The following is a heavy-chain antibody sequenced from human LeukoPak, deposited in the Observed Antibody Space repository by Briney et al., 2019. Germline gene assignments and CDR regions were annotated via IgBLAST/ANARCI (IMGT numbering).Heavy chain of an antibody. V-gene: IGHV4-59*01. CDR3: ARSGGWYWNFDY. D-gene: IGHD6-19*01. J-gene: IGHJ4*02. CDR2: IYYSGST. CDR1: GGSIGSYY. Sequence: SETLSLTCTVSGGSIGSYYWSWIRQPPGKGLEWIGYIYYSGSTNYNPSLKSRVTISVDTSKNQFSLKLSSVTAADTAVYYCARSGGWYWNFDYWGQGTLVSVSS.